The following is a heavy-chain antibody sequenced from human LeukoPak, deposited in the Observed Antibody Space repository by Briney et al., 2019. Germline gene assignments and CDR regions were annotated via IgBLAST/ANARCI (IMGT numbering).Heavy chain of an antibody. J-gene: IGHJ5*02. CDR1: GGSISSSSYY. V-gene: IGHV4-39*07. CDR3: ARGGSGWFNWFDP. Sequence: SETLSLTCTVSGGSISSSSYYWGWIRQPPGKGLEWIGSIYYSGSTYYNPSLKGRVTISVDTSKNQFSLKLSSVTAADTAVYYCARGGSGWFNWFDPWGQGTLVTVSS. CDR2: IYYSGST. D-gene: IGHD6-19*01.